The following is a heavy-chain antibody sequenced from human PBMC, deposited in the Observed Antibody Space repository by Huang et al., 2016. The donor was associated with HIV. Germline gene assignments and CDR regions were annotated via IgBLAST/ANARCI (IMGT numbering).Heavy chain of an antibody. J-gene: IGHJ4*02. CDR3: ARLSTTWYFDY. V-gene: IGHV5-51*01. Sequence: EVQLVQSGAEVKKPGESLKFFWKGSGYSVTRYWIGWVRQMPGKGLEWMGIIYPGDSDPRYSPSFQGQVTISADKSISTAYLQWSSLKASDTAMYYCARLSTTWYFDYWGQGTLVTVSS. CDR2: IYPGDSDP. D-gene: IGHD1-1*01. CDR1: GYSVTRYW.